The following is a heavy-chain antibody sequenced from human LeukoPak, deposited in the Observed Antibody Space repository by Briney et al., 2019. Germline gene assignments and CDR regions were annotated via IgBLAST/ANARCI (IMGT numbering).Heavy chain of an antibody. V-gene: IGHV3-21*01. D-gene: IGHD3-10*01. CDR1: GFTFSIYS. Sequence: GGSLRLSCAASGFTFSIYSMNWVRQAPGKGLEWVSSISSSSSYIYYADSVKGRFTISRDNAKNSLYLQMNSLRAEDTAVYYCARDDYGSGSYDWGQGTLVTVSS. CDR2: ISSSSSYI. CDR3: ARDDYGSGSYD. J-gene: IGHJ4*02.